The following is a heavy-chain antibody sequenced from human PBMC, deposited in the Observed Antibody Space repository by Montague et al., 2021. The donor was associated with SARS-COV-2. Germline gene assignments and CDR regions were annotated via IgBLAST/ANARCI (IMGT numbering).Heavy chain of an antibody. D-gene: IGHD3-3*01. CDR2: INHSGST. CDR3: ERGSSFVTIFGVVITNPLFDD. J-gene: IGHJ4*01. CDR1: GGSFSGYY. Sequence: SETLSLTCAVYGGSFSGYYWSWIRKPQGKGLEWIGEINHSGSTNYNLTPKSRVTISVDTSKNQFSLKLSSATAADTAVYYCERGSSFVTIFGVVITNPLFDDWGQGTLVTVSS. V-gene: IGHV4-34*01.